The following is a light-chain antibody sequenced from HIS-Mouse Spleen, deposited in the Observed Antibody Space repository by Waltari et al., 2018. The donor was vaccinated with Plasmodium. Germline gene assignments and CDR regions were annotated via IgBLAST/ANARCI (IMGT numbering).Light chain of an antibody. CDR1: SAPSSYA. CDR2: LNSDGSH. Sequence: QLVLTQSPSASASLGASVKLTCTLSSAPSSYAISCHQQQPEKGPRYLMKLNSDGSHSKGDGIPDRFSGSSSGAERYLTISSLQSEDEADYYCQTWGTGIRVFGGGTKLTVL. V-gene: IGLV4-69*01. CDR3: QTWGTGIRV. J-gene: IGLJ3*02.